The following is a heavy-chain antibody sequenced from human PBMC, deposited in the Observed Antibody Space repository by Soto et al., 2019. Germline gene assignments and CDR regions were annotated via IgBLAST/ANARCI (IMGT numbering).Heavy chain of an antibody. CDR3: AKSRGWFIGDYYFDY. J-gene: IGHJ4*02. Sequence: GGSLRLSCAVPGVTFSSYAMSWVRQAPGKGLEWVSSISGSGGTTHYADSVKGRFTISRDNSKNTLYLQMNSLGAEDTAVYYCAKSRGWFIGDYYFDYWGPGTLVTVS. CDR2: ISGSGGTT. D-gene: IGHD6-19*01. CDR1: GVTFSSYA. V-gene: IGHV3-23*01.